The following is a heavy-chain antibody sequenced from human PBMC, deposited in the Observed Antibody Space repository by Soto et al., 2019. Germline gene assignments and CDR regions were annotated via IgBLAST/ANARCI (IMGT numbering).Heavy chain of an antibody. CDR1: GFTFSSYS. D-gene: IGHD3-9*01. J-gene: IGHJ4*02. V-gene: IGHV3-48*01. Sequence: GGSLRLSCAASGFTFSSYSMNWVRQAPGKGLEWVSYISSSSSTIYYADSVKGRFTISRDNAKNSLYLQMNSLRAEDTAVYYCARECYDILTGCYDYWGQGTLVTVSS. CDR3: ARECYDILTGCYDY. CDR2: ISSSSSTI.